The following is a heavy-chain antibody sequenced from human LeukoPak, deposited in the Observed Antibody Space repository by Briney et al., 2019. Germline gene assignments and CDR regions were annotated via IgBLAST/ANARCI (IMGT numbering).Heavy chain of an antibody. Sequence: GGSLRLSCAASGFTFNSYGMSWVRQAPGKGLDWVSGISGRGGSTYYADSVKGRFTISRDNSKNTLYLQMNSLRAEDTAIYYCAKVGDYAYYHYYYMDVWGKGTTVTVSS. V-gene: IGHV3-23*01. J-gene: IGHJ6*03. CDR2: ISGRGGST. CDR1: GFTFNSYG. CDR3: AKVGDYAYYHYYYMDV. D-gene: IGHD4-17*01.